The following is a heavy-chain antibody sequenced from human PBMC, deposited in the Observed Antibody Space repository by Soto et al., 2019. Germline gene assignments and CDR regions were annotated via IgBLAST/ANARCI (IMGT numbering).Heavy chain of an antibody. CDR2: IYHSGST. D-gene: IGHD6-6*01. CDR1: GGSISSGGYS. J-gene: IGHJ4*02. V-gene: IGHV4-30-2*01. CDR3: ARAPIAARIFDY. Sequence: SETLSLTCAVSGGSISSGGYSWSWIRHPPGKGLEWIGYIYHSGSTYYNPSLKSRVTISVDRSKNQFSLKLSSVTAADTAVYYCARAPIAARIFDYWGQGTLVTVSS.